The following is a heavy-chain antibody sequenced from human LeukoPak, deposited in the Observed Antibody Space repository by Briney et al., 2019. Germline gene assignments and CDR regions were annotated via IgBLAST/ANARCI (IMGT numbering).Heavy chain of an antibody. Sequence: GGSLRLSCAASGFTFSSYWMHWVRQAPGKGLVWVSRINSDGSSTSYADSVKGRFTISRDNAKNTLYLQMNSLRAEDTAVYYCARDFYCSRTSCYAPSFDYWGQGTLVTVSS. CDR2: INSDGSST. D-gene: IGHD2-2*01. CDR3: ARDFYCSRTSCYAPSFDY. V-gene: IGHV3-74*01. CDR1: GFTFSSYW. J-gene: IGHJ4*02.